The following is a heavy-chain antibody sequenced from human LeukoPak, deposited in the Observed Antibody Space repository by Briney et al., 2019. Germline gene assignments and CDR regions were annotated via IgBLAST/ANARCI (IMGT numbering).Heavy chain of an antibody. J-gene: IGHJ6*03. Sequence: PSETLSLTCTVSGGSISSSSYHWGWLRQPPGKGLEWIGSIYYSGSTNYNPSLKSRVTISVDTSKNQFSLKLSSVTAADTAVYYCARVYSSSSWAYMDVWGKGTTVTVSS. CDR2: IYYSGST. D-gene: IGHD6-6*01. V-gene: IGHV4-39*07. CDR3: ARVYSSSSWAYMDV. CDR1: GGSISSSSYH.